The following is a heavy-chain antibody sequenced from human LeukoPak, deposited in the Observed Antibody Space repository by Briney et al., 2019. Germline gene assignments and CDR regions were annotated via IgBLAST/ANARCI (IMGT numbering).Heavy chain of an antibody. Sequence: SETLSLTCTVSGGSISSYYWSWIRQPAGKGLEWIGRIYTSGSTNYNPSLKSRVTISVDTSKNQFSLKLSSVTAADTAVYYCARVAFYYDSGSYFDYWGQGALVSVSS. J-gene: IGHJ4*02. D-gene: IGHD3-10*01. CDR3: ARVAFYYDSGSYFDY. CDR1: GGSISSYY. V-gene: IGHV4-4*07. CDR2: IYTSGST.